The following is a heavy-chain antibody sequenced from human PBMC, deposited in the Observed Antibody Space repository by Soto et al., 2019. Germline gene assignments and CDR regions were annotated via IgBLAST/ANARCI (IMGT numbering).Heavy chain of an antibody. D-gene: IGHD3-3*01. V-gene: IGHV1-3*01. J-gene: IGHJ4*02. CDR2: INAGNGNT. CDR1: GYTFTSYA. CDR3: ARAKISDYDFWSGYYTSRYFDY. Sequence: GASVKVSCKASGYTFTSYAMHWVRQAPGQRLEWVGWINAGNGNTKYSQKFQGRVTITRDTSASTAYMELSSLRSEDTAVYYCARAKISDYDFWSGYYTSRYFDYWGQGTLVTVSS.